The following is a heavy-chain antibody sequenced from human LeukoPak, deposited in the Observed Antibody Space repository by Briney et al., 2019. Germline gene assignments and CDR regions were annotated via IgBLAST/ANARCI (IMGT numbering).Heavy chain of an antibody. Sequence: PSETLSLTCTVSGGAISSDNFYWGWIRQPPGKGLEWIARINYRRTTYYNPSLNSRATISVDTSKTDLSLRLSSIPAADTAVYYCAGLSDFWGQGILVTVSS. CDR1: GGAISSDNFY. CDR3: AGLSDF. CDR2: INYRRTT. V-gene: IGHV4-39*01. J-gene: IGHJ4*02.